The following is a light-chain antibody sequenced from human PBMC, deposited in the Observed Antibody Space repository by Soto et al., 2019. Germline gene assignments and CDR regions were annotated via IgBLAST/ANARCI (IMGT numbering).Light chain of an antibody. Sequence: IQLTQSPSSLSASVGDRVTITCRASPAIASFLAWYPQKPGTAPKLLIYGASTLQSGVPSRSSGSRSGTDSPLTIASLQPEDFATYYCQQLNGSPWTFGQGTKVDTK. CDR3: QQLNGSPWT. CDR2: GAS. J-gene: IGKJ1*01. CDR1: PAIASF. V-gene: IGKV1-9*01.